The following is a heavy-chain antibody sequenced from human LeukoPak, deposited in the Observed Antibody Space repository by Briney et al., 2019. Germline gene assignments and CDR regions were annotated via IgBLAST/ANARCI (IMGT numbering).Heavy chain of an antibody. CDR2: ISSNGGST. CDR1: GFTFSSYA. J-gene: IGHJ4*02. V-gene: IGHV3-64*01. Sequence: GGSLRLSCAASGFTFSSYAMHWVRQAPGKGREYVSAISSNGGSTYYANSVKGRFTISRDNSKNTLYLQMGSLRAEDMAVYYCAREYCSGGSCYYYFDYWGQGTLVTVSS. CDR3: AREYCSGGSCYYYFDY. D-gene: IGHD2-15*01.